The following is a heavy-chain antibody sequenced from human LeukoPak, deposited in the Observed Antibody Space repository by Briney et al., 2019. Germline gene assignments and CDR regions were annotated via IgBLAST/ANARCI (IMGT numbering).Heavy chain of an antibody. CDR3: SRDRPHNWFDP. CDR2: IDNDGSHT. Sequence: GGSLRLSCAASALTFNNHWMHWVRHVPGKGLEWVSRIDNDGSHTIYTDSVKARFTISRDNAKNTLYLQMNSLRAEDTAMYYCSRDRPHNWFDPWGQGTLVTVSS. CDR1: ALTFNNHW. J-gene: IGHJ5*02. V-gene: IGHV3-74*01.